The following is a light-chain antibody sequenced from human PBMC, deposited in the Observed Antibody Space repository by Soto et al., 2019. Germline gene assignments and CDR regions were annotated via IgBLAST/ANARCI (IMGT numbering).Light chain of an antibody. Sequence: EIVMTQSPSTLSVSPGERSTLSFIASQSVSSNLAWYQQKPGQSPRLLIYDASTRATDIPARFSGSGSGTDFTLTISSLEPEDFAVYYCKQRIRWPLTFGGGTKVDIK. CDR2: DAS. V-gene: IGKV3-11*01. CDR3: KQRIRWPLT. J-gene: IGKJ4*01. CDR1: QSVSSN.